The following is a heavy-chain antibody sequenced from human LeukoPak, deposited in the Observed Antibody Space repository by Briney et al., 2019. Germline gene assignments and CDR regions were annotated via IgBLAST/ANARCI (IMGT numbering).Heavy chain of an antibody. V-gene: IGHV1-2*02. Sequence: ASVKVSCKASGGTFSSYAISWVRQAPGQGLEWVGWINPNSGGTNYAQKFQGRVTMTRDTSISTAYMELSRLISDDTAVYYCTRATVVDWFDPWGQGTLVTVSS. D-gene: IGHD2-15*01. J-gene: IGHJ5*02. CDR1: GGTFSSYA. CDR2: INPNSGGT. CDR3: TRATVVDWFDP.